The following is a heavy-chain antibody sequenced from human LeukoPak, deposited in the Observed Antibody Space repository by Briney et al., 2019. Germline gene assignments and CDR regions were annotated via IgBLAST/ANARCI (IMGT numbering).Heavy chain of an antibody. J-gene: IGHJ4*02. D-gene: IGHD3-22*01. CDR1: GFTFSSYS. CDR3: ARVATQSSGYYLVTYYFDY. Sequence: GGSLRLSCAASGFTFSSYSMNWVRQAPGKGLEWVSSISSSSSYIYYADSVKGRFTISRDNAKNSLYLQMNSLRAEDTAVYYCARVATQSSGYYLVTYYFDYWGQGTLVTVSS. V-gene: IGHV3-21*04. CDR2: ISSSSSYI.